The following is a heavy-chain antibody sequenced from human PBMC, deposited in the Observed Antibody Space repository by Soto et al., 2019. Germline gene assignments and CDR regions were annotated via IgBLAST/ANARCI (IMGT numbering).Heavy chain of an antibody. CDR3: AKVSNKWAVAQRGYFDY. Sequence: EVQVLDSGGGLVQPGGSQRLSCEASGFTFSNYAMSWVCQAPGKGLEWVSTISATGSTLYADSVKGRFTISRDNSKNTVYLQMNFLRAEDTAVYYCAKVSNKWAVAQRGYFDYWGQGTLVTVSS. V-gene: IGHV3-23*01. CDR2: ISATGST. CDR1: GFTFSNYA. D-gene: IGHD6-19*01. J-gene: IGHJ4*02.